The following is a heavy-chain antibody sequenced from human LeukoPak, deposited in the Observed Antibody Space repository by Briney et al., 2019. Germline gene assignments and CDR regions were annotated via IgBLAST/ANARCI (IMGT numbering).Heavy chain of an antibody. J-gene: IGHJ4*02. CDR2: ISGSGGST. CDR3: ARGSSGFWDY. D-gene: IGHD3-22*01. V-gene: IGHV3-23*01. Sequence: GGSLRLSCAASGFTFSSYSMSWVRQAPGKGLEWVSAISGSGGSTYYADSVKGRFTISRDNSKNTLYLQMNSLRVEDTAVYYCARGSSGFWDYWGQGTLVTVSS. CDR1: GFTFSSYS.